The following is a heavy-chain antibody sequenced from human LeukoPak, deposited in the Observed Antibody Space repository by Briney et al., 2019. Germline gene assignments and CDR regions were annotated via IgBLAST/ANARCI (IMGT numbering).Heavy chain of an antibody. CDR1: GGSFSGYY. V-gene: IGHV4-34*01. CDR2: INHSGST. CDR3: ARDIRDGYNDLAFDI. J-gene: IGHJ3*02. D-gene: IGHD5-24*01. Sequence: SETLSLTCAVYGGSFSGYYWSWIRQPPGKGLEWIGEINHSGSTNYNPSLKSRVTISVDTSKNQFSLKLSSVTAADTAVYYCARDIRDGYNDLAFDIWGQGTMVTVSS.